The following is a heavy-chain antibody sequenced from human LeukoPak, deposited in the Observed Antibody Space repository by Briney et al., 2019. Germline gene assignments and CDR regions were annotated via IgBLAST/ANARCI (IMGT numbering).Heavy chain of an antibody. J-gene: IGHJ4*02. CDR1: GGSISTSSYY. CDR3: ARDTSGYYSFDY. D-gene: IGHD3-22*01. Sequence: PSETLSLTCTVPGGSISTSSYYWGWIRQPPGKGLEWLGSIYYGGSTYYNPSLKSRVTISVDTSKNQFSLKLTSVTAADTAIYYCARDTSGYYSFDYWGQGTLLTVSS. V-gene: IGHV4-39*01. CDR2: IYYGGST.